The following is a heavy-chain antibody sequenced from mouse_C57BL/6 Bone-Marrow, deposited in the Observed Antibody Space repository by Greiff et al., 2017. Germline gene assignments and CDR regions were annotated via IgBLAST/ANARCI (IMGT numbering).Heavy chain of an antibody. CDR1: GFTFSSYG. CDR3: ARRVIYWYFDV. J-gene: IGHJ1*03. V-gene: IGHV5-6*02. D-gene: IGHD2-13*01. CDR2: ISSGGSYT. Sequence: EVMLVESGGDLVKPGGSLKLSCAASGFTFSSYGMSWVRPTPDKRLEWVATISSGGSYTYYPDSLKGRFTISRDNAKNTLYLQMSSLKSEDTAMYYCARRVIYWYFDVWGTGTTVTVSS.